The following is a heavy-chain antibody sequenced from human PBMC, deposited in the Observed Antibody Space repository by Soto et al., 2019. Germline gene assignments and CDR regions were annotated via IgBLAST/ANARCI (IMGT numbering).Heavy chain of an antibody. CDR3: ARGETHFDS. V-gene: IGHV1-69*06. CDR1: GGSFSSYA. J-gene: IGHJ4*02. D-gene: IGHD1-26*01. CDR2: IRPFFGTA. Sequence: QVQLVQSGAEVKKPGSSVKVSCKPSGGSFSSYAITWVRQAPGQGLEWMGGIRPFFGTANYPPKFQDRVTITADKSTTTAYMELRGLRFEDTAVSYCARGETHFDSWGQGTLVTVSS.